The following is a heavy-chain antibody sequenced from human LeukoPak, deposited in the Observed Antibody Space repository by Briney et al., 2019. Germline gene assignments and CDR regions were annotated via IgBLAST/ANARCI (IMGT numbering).Heavy chain of an antibody. V-gene: IGHV3-48*03. CDR1: GFTFSSYE. J-gene: IGHJ6*03. CDR3: ATNLGALYYYYMDV. D-gene: IGHD3-10*01. CDR2: ISSSGSTI. Sequence: GSLRLSCAASGFTFSSYEMNWVRQAPGKGLEWVSYISSSGSTIYYADSVKGRFTISRDNAKNSLYLQMNSLRAEDTAVYYCATNLGALYYYYMDVWGKGTTVTISS.